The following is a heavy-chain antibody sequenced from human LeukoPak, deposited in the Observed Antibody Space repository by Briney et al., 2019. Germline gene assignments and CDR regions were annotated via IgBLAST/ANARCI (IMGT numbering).Heavy chain of an antibody. Sequence: SETLSLTCTVSGASISGSYWSWIRQSPGKGLDWIGYIGNTGATNYSPSLNSRVTISVDTSKNQVSLNLNSVTAADTAVYYCARYSTYCDSTSYQFDLWGQGTLVTVSS. J-gene: IGHJ5*02. CDR1: GASISGSY. CDR2: IGNTGAT. V-gene: IGHV4-59*01. D-gene: IGHD2-2*01. CDR3: ARYSTYCDSTSYQFDL.